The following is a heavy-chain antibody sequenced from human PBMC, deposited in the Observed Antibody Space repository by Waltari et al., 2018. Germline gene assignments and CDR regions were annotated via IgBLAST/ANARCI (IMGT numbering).Heavy chain of an antibody. CDR2: ISSSGHYT. CDR1: GFTFSRYT. D-gene: IGHD2-8*01. V-gene: IGHV3-21*01. Sequence: EVQMVESGGGLVKPGGSLRISCAASGFTFSRYTMNWVRQAPGKGLEWVASISSSGHYTYYADAMKGRITISRDNAKNSLYLQMNILRVEDTAVYYCARVREMVNTIGAYDLWGQGTMVTVSS. CDR3: ARVREMVNTIGAYDL. J-gene: IGHJ3*01.